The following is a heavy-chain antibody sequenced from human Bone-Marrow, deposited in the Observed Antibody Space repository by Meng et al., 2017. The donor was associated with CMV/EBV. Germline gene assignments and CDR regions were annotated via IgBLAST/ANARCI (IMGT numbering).Heavy chain of an antibody. D-gene: IGHD2-2*01. J-gene: IGHJ5*02. CDR2: INPNSGGT. CDR3: ARDVPAAEFWFAP. CDR1: GYTFTGYY. Sequence: ASVKVSCKASGYTFTGYYMHWVRQAPGQGLEWMGWINPNSGGTNYAQKFQGRVTMTRDTSISTAYMELSRLRSDDTAVYYCARDVPAAEFWFAPWGQGHLVHVYS. V-gene: IGHV1-2*02.